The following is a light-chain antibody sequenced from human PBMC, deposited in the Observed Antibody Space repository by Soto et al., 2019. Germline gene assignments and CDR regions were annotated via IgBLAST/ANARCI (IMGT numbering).Light chain of an antibody. CDR1: QSVSSSF. CDR2: GAS. J-gene: IGKJ3*01. Sequence: EIVLTQSPGTLSLSPGERATLSCRASQSVSSSFLAWYQQRPGQAPRLLIFGASYRATGIPDRFSGSGSGTDFTLTISRLEPEVFAVYYCQHYGNSPPEYTFGPGTKVDSK. V-gene: IGKV3-20*01. CDR3: QHYGNSPPEYT.